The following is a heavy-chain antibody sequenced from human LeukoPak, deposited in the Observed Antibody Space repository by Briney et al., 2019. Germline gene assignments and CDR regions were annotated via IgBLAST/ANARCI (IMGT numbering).Heavy chain of an antibody. V-gene: IGHV3-30*18. CDR2: ISYDGSNK. Sequence: GRSLRLSCAASGFTFSSYGMHWVRQAPGKGLEGVAVISYDGSNKYYADSVKGRFTISRDNSKNTLYLQMNSLRAEDTAVYYCAKEGPSMVRGVIIELIDYWGQGTLVTVSS. CDR3: AKEGPSMVRGVIIELIDY. CDR1: GFTFSSYG. D-gene: IGHD3-10*01. J-gene: IGHJ4*02.